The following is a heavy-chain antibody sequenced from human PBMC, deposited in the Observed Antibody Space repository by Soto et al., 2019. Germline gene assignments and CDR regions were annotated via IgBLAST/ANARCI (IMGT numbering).Heavy chain of an antibody. CDR3: ARDRSGDSSGWWSHYYYGMDV. V-gene: IGHV1-18*01. CDR1: GYTFTSYG. Sequence: QVQLVQSGAEVKKPGASVKVSCKASGYTFTSYGISWVRQAPGQGLEWMGWISAYNGNTNYAQKLQGRVTMTTDTSTSTAYMELRSLRSDDTAVYYCARDRSGDSSGWWSHYYYGMDVWGQGTTVTVSS. J-gene: IGHJ6*02. D-gene: IGHD6-19*01. CDR2: ISAYNGNT.